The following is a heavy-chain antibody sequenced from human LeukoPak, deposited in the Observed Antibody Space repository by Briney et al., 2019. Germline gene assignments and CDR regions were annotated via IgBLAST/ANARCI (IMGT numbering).Heavy chain of an antibody. D-gene: IGHD2-15*01. CDR2: INPDGTIA. Sequence: GGSLRLSCAASGFTFSSNWLHWVRQAPGEGLVWVSQINPDGTIATYADSVKGRFTISRDNSKNTLYLQINSLKAEDTAVYYCARGCSATRCPADSWGQGSLVTVSS. CDR3: ARGCSATRCPADS. V-gene: IGHV3-74*01. J-gene: IGHJ4*02. CDR1: GFTFSSNW.